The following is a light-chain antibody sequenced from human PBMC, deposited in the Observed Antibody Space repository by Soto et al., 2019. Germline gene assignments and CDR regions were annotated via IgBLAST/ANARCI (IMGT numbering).Light chain of an antibody. CDR2: KAS. J-gene: IGKJ1*01. V-gene: IGKV1-5*03. Sequence: DIQMTQAPSTLSGSVGDRVTITCRASQTISSWLAWYQQKPGKAPKLLIYKASTLKSGVPPRFSGSGSGTEFTLTISSLQPDDFATSYCQHYHSYSEAFGQGTKVDVK. CDR1: QTISSW. CDR3: QHYHSYSEA.